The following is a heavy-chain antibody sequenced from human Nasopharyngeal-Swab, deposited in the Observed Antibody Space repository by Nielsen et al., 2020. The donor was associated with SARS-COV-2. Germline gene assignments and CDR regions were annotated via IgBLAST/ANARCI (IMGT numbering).Heavy chain of an antibody. CDR1: GGPISTYS. V-gene: IGHV4-59*08. D-gene: IGHD2-2*01. Sequence: SETLSLTCTVSGGPISTYSWSWIRQLPGEGLEWIGYIDYSGSTYFSPSLESRVTISLDTSRAQFSLELDSVTAADTAVYYCARLVTSSCTGTSCYPHYYYYYFMDVWGKGTPVTVSS. J-gene: IGHJ6*03. CDR2: IDYSGST. CDR3: ARLVTSSCTGTSCYPHYYYYYFMDV.